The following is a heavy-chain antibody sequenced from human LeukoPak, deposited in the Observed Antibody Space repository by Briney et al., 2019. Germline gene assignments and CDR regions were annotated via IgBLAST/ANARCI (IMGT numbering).Heavy chain of an antibody. Sequence: ASVKVSCKASGGTFSSYTISWVRQAPGQGLEWMGRIIPILGIANYAQKFQGRVTITADKSTSTAYMELSSLRSEDTAVYHRARDTTGTTGTTGECDYWGQGTLVTVSS. CDR1: GGTFSSYT. CDR3: ARDTTGTTGTTGECDY. J-gene: IGHJ4*02. CDR2: IIPILGIA. V-gene: IGHV1-69*04. D-gene: IGHD1-1*01.